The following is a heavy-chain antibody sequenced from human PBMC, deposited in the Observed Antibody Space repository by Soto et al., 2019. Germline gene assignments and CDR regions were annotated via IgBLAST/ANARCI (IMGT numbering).Heavy chain of an antibody. CDR2: INGGGGST. Sequence: AGGSLRLSCAASGFTFGTYAMSWVRQAPGKGLDWVSTINGGGGSTYYADSVKGRFTISRDNSKSTLYLQMNSLRAEDTAVYYCAKYSEYSGYDGTYFDYWGQGSLVTVSS. J-gene: IGHJ4*02. V-gene: IGHV3-23*01. D-gene: IGHD5-12*01. CDR1: GFTFGTYA. CDR3: AKYSEYSGYDGTYFDY.